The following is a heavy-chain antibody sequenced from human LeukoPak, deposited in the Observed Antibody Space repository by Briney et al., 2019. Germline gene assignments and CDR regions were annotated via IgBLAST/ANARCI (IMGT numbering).Heavy chain of an antibody. V-gene: IGHV1-2*02. CDR2: INPNSGGT. D-gene: IGHD3-10*01. J-gene: IGHJ5*02. CDR1: GYTFTGYY. CDR3: ARDSGTTGEVKFDP. Sequence: GASVKVSCKASGYTFTGYYMHWVRQAPGQGLEWMGWINPNSGGTNYAQKFQGRVTMTRDTSISTAYMELSRLRSDDTAVYYCARDSGTTGEVKFDPWGQGTLVTVFS.